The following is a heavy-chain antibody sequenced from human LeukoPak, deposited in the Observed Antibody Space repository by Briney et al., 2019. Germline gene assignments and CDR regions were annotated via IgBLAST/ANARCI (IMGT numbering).Heavy chain of an antibody. CDR1: GYTFTSYG. CDR3: ARRLGSSSWYAFDY. J-gene: IGHJ4*02. V-gene: IGHV1-18*01. Sequence: ASVNVSCKASGYTFTSYGISWVRQAPGQGLEWMGWISAYNGNTNYAQKFQGRVTMTTDTSTSTAYMELRSLRSDDTAVYYCARRLGSSSWYAFDYWGQGTLVTVSS. CDR2: ISAYNGNT. D-gene: IGHD6-13*01.